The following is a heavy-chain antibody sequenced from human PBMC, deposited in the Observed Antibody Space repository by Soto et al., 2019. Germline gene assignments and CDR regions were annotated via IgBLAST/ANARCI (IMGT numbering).Heavy chain of an antibody. CDR1: GYTFTSYG. J-gene: IGHJ5*02. Sequence: SVKVSCKASGYTFTSYGISWVRQAPEQGLQWMGSISPSGGTTMYAQKFDDRLTMTRDTSTSTVYMELRSLRSEDTAVYYCARDKGGVVGASVHNWFDPWGQGTLVTVSS. V-gene: IGHV1-18*01. CDR3: ARDKGGVVGASVHNWFDP. CDR2: ISPSGGTT. D-gene: IGHD1-26*01.